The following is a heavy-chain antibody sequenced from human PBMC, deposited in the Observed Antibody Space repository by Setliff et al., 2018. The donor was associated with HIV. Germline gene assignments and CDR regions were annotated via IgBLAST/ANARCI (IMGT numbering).Heavy chain of an antibody. CDR1: GFTFSTSW. CDR3: AKDRPHMASALNY. V-gene: IGHV3-7*01. Sequence: GGSLRLSCVVSGFTFSTSWMTWVRQAPGEGLEWVANVNEDGSVKNYVDSVKGRFTISRDNAKNSLYLEMDSLRADDTAIYYCAKDRPHMASALNYWGQGTLVTVSS. D-gene: IGHD2-21*01. CDR2: VNEDGSVK. J-gene: IGHJ4*02.